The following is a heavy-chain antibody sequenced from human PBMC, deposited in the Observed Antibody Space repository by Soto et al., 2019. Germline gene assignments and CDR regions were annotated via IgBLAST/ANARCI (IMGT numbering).Heavy chain of an antibody. CDR2: ISGSGGST. D-gene: IGHD6-13*01. J-gene: IGHJ4*02. Sequence: PGGSLRLSCAASGFTFSSYAMSWVRQAPGKGLEWVSAISGSGGSTYYADSVKGRFTISRDNSKNTLYLQMNSLRAEDTAVYYCAKDLFWTSAGKLSIAAAGPLHDYWGQGTLVTVSS. CDR3: AKDLFWTSAGKLSIAAAGPLHDY. V-gene: IGHV3-23*01. CDR1: GFTFSSYA.